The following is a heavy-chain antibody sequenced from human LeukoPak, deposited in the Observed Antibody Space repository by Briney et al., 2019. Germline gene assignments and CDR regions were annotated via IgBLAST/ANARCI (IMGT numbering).Heavy chain of an antibody. Sequence: GGSLRLSYAGSGFTFSRYNMNWVRQTPGKGLERVSSISSSSSYIYYADSVKGRFTISRDNAQNSLFLQMNSLRAEDTAVYYCARDAQWLVPEGYYYYMDVWGKGTTVTLSS. V-gene: IGHV3-21*01. CDR3: ARDAQWLVPEGYYYYMDV. CDR1: GFTFSRYN. J-gene: IGHJ6*03. CDR2: ISSSSSYI. D-gene: IGHD6-19*01.